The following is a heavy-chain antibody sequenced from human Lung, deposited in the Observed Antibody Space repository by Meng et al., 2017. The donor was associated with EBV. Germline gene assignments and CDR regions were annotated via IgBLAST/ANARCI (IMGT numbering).Heavy chain of an antibody. J-gene: IGHJ5*02. V-gene: IGHV1-18*01. Sequence: VLLVQSGADVKKPGASVKVSCRTSGYTLNNYGLNWVRQAPGQGLEWMGLISPYIGNTNYAQRFQGRLTLTTDTSTDTAYMELRSLSPDDTAIYYCARDRGQDTVVVVADRGFDPWGQGTLVTVSS. CDR3: ARDRGQDTVVVVADRGFDP. CDR2: ISPYIGNT. D-gene: IGHD2-15*01. CDR1: GYTLNNYG.